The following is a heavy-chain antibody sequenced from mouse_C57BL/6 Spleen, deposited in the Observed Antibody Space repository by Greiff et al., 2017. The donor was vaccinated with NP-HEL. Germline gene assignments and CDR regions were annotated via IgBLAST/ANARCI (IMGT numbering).Heavy chain of an antibody. CDR3: AMGGYHYWYFDV. V-gene: IGHV1-55*01. CDR1: GYTFTSYW. Sequence: QVQLQQPGAELVKPGASVKMSCKASGYTFTSYWITWVKQRPGQGLEWIGDIYPGSGSTNYNEKFKSKATLTVDTSSSTAYMQLSSLTSEDSAVYYCAMGGYHYWYFDVWGTGTTVTVSS. D-gene: IGHD2-2*01. J-gene: IGHJ1*03. CDR2: IYPGSGST.